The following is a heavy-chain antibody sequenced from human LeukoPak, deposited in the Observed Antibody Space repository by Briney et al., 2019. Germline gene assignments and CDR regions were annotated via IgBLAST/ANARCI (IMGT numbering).Heavy chain of an antibody. CDR3: ARRFKDILAGDNWFDP. Sequence: SETLSLTCTVSGGSISSSSYYWGWLRQPPGKGLEWTGSIYDSGSTYYNPSLKSRATTSVDTSKNQFSLKPSSVTAAATAVYYCARRFKDILAGDNWFDPWGQGTLVTVSS. D-gene: IGHD3-9*01. V-gene: IGHV4-39*01. CDR1: GGSISSSSYY. CDR2: IYDSGST. J-gene: IGHJ5*02.